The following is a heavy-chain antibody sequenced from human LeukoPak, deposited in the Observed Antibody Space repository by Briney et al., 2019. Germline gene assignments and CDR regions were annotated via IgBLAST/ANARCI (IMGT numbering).Heavy chain of an antibody. CDR1: GFTFSSYS. V-gene: IGHV3-30-3*01. J-gene: IGHJ4*02. Sequence: GGSLRLSCAASGFTFSSYSMHWVRQAPGKGLEWVAVLSYDGSNEYYTDSVKGRLTISRDNSKNTLLLQMNSLRIEDTAEYYCARDAPSPGAAHSSSYYFDYWGQGTLVTVSS. CDR2: LSYDGSNE. D-gene: IGHD6-13*01. CDR3: ARDAPSPGAAHSSSYYFDY.